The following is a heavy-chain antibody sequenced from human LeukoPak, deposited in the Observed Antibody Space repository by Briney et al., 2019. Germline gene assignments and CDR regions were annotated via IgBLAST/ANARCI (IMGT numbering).Heavy chain of an antibody. CDR3: ARQSASLGSYYFDY. D-gene: IGHD7-27*01. V-gene: IGHV5-51*01. Sequence: GESLKISCKGSGYSFTSYWIGWVRQMPGKGLEWMGIIYPGDSDTRYSPSFQGQVTISADKSISTAYLQRSSLKASDTAMYCCARQSASLGSYYFDYWGQGTLVTVSS. CDR1: GYSFTSYW. CDR2: IYPGDSDT. J-gene: IGHJ4*02.